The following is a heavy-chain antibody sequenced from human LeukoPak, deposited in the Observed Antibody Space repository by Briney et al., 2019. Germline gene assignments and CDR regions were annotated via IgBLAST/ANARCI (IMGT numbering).Heavy chain of an antibody. CDR2: SRDEANSYST. J-gene: IGHJ4*02. CDR1: GFTLSDHY. D-gene: IGHD2-21*01. CDR3: APLSPID. V-gene: IGHV3-72*01. Sequence: PGGSLRLSCGASGFTLSDHYMDWVRQAPGKGLEWVGRSRDEANSYSTEYAASVKGGFTISRDDSKNSLYLQMNSLKTEDTAVYYCAPLSPIDWGQGTLVTVSS.